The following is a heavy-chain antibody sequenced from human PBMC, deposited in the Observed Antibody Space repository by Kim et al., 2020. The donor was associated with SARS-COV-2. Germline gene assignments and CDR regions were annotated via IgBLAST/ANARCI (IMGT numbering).Heavy chain of an antibody. Sequence: SVKVSCKASGGTFSSYAISWVRQAPGQGLEWMGGIIPIFGTANYAQKFQGRVTITADESTSTAHMELSSLRSEDTAVYYCARRYSGSYRGYFQHWGQGTLVTVSS. J-gene: IGHJ1*01. CDR3: ARRYSGSYRGYFQH. CDR1: GGTFSSYA. CDR2: IIPIFGTA. D-gene: IGHD1-26*01. V-gene: IGHV1-69*13.